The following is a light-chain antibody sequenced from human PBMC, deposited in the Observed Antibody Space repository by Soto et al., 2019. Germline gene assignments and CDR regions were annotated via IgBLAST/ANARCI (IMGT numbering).Light chain of an antibody. CDR2: GAS. CDR1: QSVSSN. Sequence: EIVMTQSPATLSVSPGERATFSCRASQSVSSNLAWYQQKPGQAPRLLIYGASSRATGIPDRFSGSGSGTDFTLTISRLEPEDFAVYYCQQFGNSRWTFGQGTKVDIK. V-gene: IGKV3-20*01. CDR3: QQFGNSRWT. J-gene: IGKJ1*01.